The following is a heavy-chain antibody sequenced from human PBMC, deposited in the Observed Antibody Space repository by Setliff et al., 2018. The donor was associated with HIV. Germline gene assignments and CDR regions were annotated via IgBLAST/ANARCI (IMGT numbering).Heavy chain of an antibody. D-gene: IGHD3-10*01. CDR2: VHSTGTT. CDR1: GGSFSTYY. Sequence: SETLSLTCTVSGGSFSTYYWSWIRQPAGEGPEYIGRVHSTGTTIYNPSLKSRVTMSVDASKNQLSLKLRSVTAADTAVYYCARARITMIGGRLEPYAFDRWGQGTKGTVS. J-gene: IGHJ3*01. V-gene: IGHV4-4*07. CDR3: ARARITMIGGRLEPYAFDR.